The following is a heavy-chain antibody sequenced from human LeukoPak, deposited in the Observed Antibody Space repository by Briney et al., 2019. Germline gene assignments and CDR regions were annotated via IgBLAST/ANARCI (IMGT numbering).Heavy chain of an antibody. J-gene: IGHJ4*02. CDR2: IRYDGSNK. CDR1: GFSFSNSG. Sequence: GGSLRLSCAASGFSFSNSGMHWVRQAPGKGLEWVAFIRYDGSNKYYADSVNGRFTISRDNSENTLYLHMNSLRAEDTAVYYCAKNTYGSGSYYPVDYWGQGTLVTVSS. D-gene: IGHD3-10*01. CDR3: AKNTYGSGSYYPVDY. V-gene: IGHV3-30*02.